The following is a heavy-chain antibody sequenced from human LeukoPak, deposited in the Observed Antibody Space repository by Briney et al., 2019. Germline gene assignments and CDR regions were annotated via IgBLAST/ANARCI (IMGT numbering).Heavy chain of an antibody. Sequence: PGGSLRLSSAASGFTFSTYSMNWVRQAPGKELEWVSSITGSSSNIYYADSVKGRFTISRDKAKNQLYLQKNSLRAEDTAVYYCARGGGSYHFQHWGQGTLVTVSS. J-gene: IGHJ1*01. CDR1: GFTFSTYS. CDR2: ITGSSSNI. V-gene: IGHV3-21*01. D-gene: IGHD1-26*01. CDR3: ARGGGSYHFQH.